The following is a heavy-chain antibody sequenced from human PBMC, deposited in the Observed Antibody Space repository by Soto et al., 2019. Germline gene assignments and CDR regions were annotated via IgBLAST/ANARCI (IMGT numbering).Heavy chain of an antibody. CDR3: ARTSRFDC. Sequence: QVQLQQWGAGLLKPSETLSLTCAVYCGSFSGYYWSWIRQPPGKGLEWIGEINHSGSTNYNPSLTSRVTTSADTSKNQFSLKLSAVTAADTAVYYCARTSRFDCWGQGTLVTVSS. J-gene: IGHJ4*02. CDR2: INHSGST. CDR1: CGSFSGYY. D-gene: IGHD6-6*01. V-gene: IGHV4-34*01.